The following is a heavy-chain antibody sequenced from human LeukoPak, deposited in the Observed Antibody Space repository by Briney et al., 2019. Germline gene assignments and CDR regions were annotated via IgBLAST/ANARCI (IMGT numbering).Heavy chain of an antibody. J-gene: IGHJ6*03. D-gene: IGHD3-10*01. V-gene: IGHV3-11*01. Sequence: PGGSLRLSCAASGFTFGDHHMTWIRQAPGQGLEWISYISGDGETIYFTDSVKGRFSVSRDNAKSSLYLQMDRLRVDDTAVYYCARTYGYYYYFLDVWGKGSTVIVS. CDR3: ARTYGYYYYFLDV. CDR1: GFTFGDHH. CDR2: ISGDGETI.